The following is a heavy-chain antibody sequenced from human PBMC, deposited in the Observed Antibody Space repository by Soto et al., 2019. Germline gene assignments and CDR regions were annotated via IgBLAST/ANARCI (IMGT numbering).Heavy chain of an antibody. Sequence: ASVKVSCKASGYAFTSYGISWVRQAPGQGLEWMGWISAYNGNTNYAQKLQGRVTMTTDTSTSTAYMELRSLRSDDTAVYYCARQRRSYYDFWSDATDYWGQGTLVTVSS. V-gene: IGHV1-18*01. CDR3: ARQRRSYYDFWSDATDY. CDR2: ISAYNGNT. CDR1: GYAFTSYG. D-gene: IGHD3-3*01. J-gene: IGHJ4*02.